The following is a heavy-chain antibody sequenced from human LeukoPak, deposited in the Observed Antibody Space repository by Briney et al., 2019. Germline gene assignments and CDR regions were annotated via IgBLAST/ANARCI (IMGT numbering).Heavy chain of an antibody. V-gene: IGHV4-34*01. Sequence: SETLSLTCAVHRGSLSGYYWSWIRHPPGEGLERIGEINHSGSTNDNASLKSRVTILVDTSKNQFSLMLSSMTAADAAVYYRARPDYGDSGGRDYWGQGTLVTVSS. CDR1: RGSLSGYY. CDR3: ARPDYGDSGGRDY. J-gene: IGHJ4*02. D-gene: IGHD4-17*01. CDR2: INHSGST.